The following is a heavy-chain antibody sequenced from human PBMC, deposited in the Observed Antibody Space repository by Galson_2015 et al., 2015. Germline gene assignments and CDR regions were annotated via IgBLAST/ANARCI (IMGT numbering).Heavy chain of an antibody. D-gene: IGHD2-2*01. CDR1: GFTFSSYW. Sequence: SLRLSCAASGFTFSSYWMHWVRHAPGKGLVWVSRINSDGSSTSYADSVKGRFTISRDNAKNTLYLQMNSLRAEDTAVYYCARDGIVVVPAAKANYYYYGMDVWGQGTTVTVSS. J-gene: IGHJ6*02. V-gene: IGHV3-74*01. CDR3: ARDGIVVVPAAKANYYYYGMDV. CDR2: INSDGSST.